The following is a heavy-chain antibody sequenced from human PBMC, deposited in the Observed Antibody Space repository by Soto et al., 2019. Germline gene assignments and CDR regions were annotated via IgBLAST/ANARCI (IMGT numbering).Heavy chain of an antibody. V-gene: IGHV4-31*03. CDR1: GGSINSGGYY. J-gene: IGHJ4*02. CDR3: AREHPGELAYYFDF. D-gene: IGHD3-16*01. Sequence: SETLSLTCTVSGGSINSGGYYWTWIRQHPGKGLEWIGYIFYSRTTSYNPSLKSRVTISGDTSKNQFSLTLRSVTAADSAVYYCAREHPGELAYYFDFWGQGPPGTAPQ. CDR2: IFYSRTT.